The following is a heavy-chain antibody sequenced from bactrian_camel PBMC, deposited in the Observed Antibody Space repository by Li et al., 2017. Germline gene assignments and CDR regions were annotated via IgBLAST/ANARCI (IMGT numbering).Heavy chain of an antibody. CDR3: AARVTRCTGPYCYACSAVPLNGYSY. CDR1: GFTSRWTFDDYA. CDR2: THDSFGTT. J-gene: IGHJ4*01. V-gene: IGHV3S61*01. Sequence: HVQLVESGGDLVQPGGSLRLSCVASGFTSRWTFDDYAMAWFRQAPGKERERVATHDSFGTTSYADSVKGRFTISKDNAKNTLYLQMDSLKSEDTAMYSCAARVTRCTGPYCYACSAVPLNGYSYWGQGTQVTVS. D-gene: IGHD2*01.